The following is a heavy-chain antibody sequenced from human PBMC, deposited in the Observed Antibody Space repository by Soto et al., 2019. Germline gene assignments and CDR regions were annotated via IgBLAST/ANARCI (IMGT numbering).Heavy chain of an antibody. CDR2: ISYDGSNK. Sequence: QVQLVESGGGVVQPGRSLRLSCAASGFTFSSYGMHWVRQAPGKGLEWVAVISYDGSNKYYADSVKGRFTISRDNSKNTLYLQMISLRAEDTAVYYCAKDLGGAPGPIWGQGTLVTVSS. V-gene: IGHV3-30*18. D-gene: IGHD1-26*01. CDR1: GFTFSSYG. J-gene: IGHJ4*02. CDR3: AKDLGGAPGPI.